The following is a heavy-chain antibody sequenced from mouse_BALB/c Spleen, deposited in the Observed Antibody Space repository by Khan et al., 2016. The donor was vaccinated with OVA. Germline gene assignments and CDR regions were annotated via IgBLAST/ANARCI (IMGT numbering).Heavy chain of an antibody. D-gene: IGHD2-14*01. V-gene: IGHV2-2*01. CDR1: GFSLTTYG. J-gene: IGHJ3*01. CDR2: IRSAGKT. Sequence: QVQLKESGPGLVRPSQTLSITCTVSGFSLTTYGVHWVRQSPGKGLEWRGVIRSAGKTDNNAAFIYRLSITQDNSKSQVFFKMNSLQADDTARYYCASNSYMYDLTYWGQGTLVTVSA. CDR3: ASNSYMYDLTY.